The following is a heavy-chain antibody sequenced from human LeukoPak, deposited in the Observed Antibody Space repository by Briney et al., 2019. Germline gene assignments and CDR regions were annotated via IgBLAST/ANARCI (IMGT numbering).Heavy chain of an antibody. CDR2: INWNGGST. CDR1: GFTFDDYG. Sequence: PGGSLSLSCAASGFTFDDYGMSWVRQGPGKGLDRVSGINWNGGSTGYADPTKGRFTSSRDNAKNSLYLQTNSLRAEDTALYYCARDCSGGSCQVRDYWGQGTLVTVSS. D-gene: IGHD2-15*01. J-gene: IGHJ4*02. V-gene: IGHV3-20*04. CDR3: ARDCSGGSCQVRDY.